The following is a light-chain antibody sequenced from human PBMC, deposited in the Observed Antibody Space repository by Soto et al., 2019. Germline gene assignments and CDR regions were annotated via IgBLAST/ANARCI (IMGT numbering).Light chain of an antibody. CDR1: QGISSA. CDR2: DAS. V-gene: IGKV1-13*02. CDR3: QHYNSYSEA. J-gene: IGKJ1*01. Sequence: LKLTPSPSSLSASVGDSVTITCXASQGISSALAWYQQKPGKAPKLLIYDASSLESGVPSRFSGSGSGTEFTLTISSLQPDDFATYYCQHYNSYSEAFGQGTKVDIK.